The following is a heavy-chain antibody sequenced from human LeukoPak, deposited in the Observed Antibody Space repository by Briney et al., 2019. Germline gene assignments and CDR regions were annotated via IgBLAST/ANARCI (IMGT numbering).Heavy chain of an antibody. D-gene: IGHD1-26*01. CDR3: AKGDIVGAP. J-gene: IGHJ3*01. CDR1: GFTFSSYN. Sequence: TGGSLRLSCSASGFTFSSYNLNWVRQAPGKGLEWVADISSSSSMINYADSVRGRFTISRDNSKNTLYLQMNSLRAEDTAVYYCAKGDIVGAPWGQGTMVTVSS. CDR2: ISSSSSMI. V-gene: IGHV3-48*01.